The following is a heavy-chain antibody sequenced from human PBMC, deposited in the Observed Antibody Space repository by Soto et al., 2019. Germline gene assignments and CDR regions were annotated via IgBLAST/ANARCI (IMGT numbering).Heavy chain of an antibody. CDR2: IYYSGST. CDR3: ARDVNYDFWTGYGGYYYYYGMDV. J-gene: IGHJ6*02. CDR1: GGSVSGGSYY. Sequence: TCTVSGGSVSGGSYYWSWIRQPPGKGLEWIGYIYYSGSTNYNPSLKSRVTISVDTSKNQFSLKLSSVTAADTAVYYCARDVNYDFWTGYGGYYYYYGMDVWGQGTTVTVSS. D-gene: IGHD3-3*01. V-gene: IGHV4-61*01.